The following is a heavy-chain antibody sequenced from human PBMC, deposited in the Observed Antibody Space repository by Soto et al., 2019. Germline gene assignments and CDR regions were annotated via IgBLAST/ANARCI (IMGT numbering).Heavy chain of an antibody. Sequence: QVQLVQSGAEVKKPGASVKVSCKASGYTFTSYGISWVRQAPGQGLEWMGWISANNGNTNYAQKIQGRVTMTTDTSXSXPYMELRSLRSDDTAVYYCARDGRYSGSYGGYYFDYWGQGTLVTVSS. CDR3: ARDGRYSGSYGGYYFDY. J-gene: IGHJ4*02. D-gene: IGHD1-26*01. CDR1: GYTFTSYG. CDR2: ISANNGNT. V-gene: IGHV1-18*01.